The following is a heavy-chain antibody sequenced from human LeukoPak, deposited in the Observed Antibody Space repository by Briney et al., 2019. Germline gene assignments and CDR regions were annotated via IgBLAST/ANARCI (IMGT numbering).Heavy chain of an antibody. CDR3: TRDRSTWLFDY. J-gene: IGHJ4*02. D-gene: IGHD6-13*01. V-gene: IGHV3-48*02. CDR1: GFTFISYT. CDR2: ISSSSSTI. Sequence: GSLRLSCAASGFTFISYTMHWVRQAPGKGLESVSYISSSSSTIYYADSVKGRFTISRDNAKNSLYLRMNSLRDEDTAVYYCTRDRSTWLFDYWGQGTLVTVSS.